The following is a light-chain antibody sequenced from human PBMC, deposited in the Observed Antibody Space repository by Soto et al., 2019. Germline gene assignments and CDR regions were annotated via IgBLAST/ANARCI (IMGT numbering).Light chain of an antibody. V-gene: IGKV3-15*01. CDR1: QSVRSD. Sequence: ATLSCRASQSVRSDLAWYQQKPGQAPRLLIYGASTRATGIPGRFSGSGSGTDFTLTISSLQSEDSAVYYCQQYNNWPPITFGQGTRLEIK. J-gene: IGKJ5*01. CDR3: QQYNNWPPIT. CDR2: GAS.